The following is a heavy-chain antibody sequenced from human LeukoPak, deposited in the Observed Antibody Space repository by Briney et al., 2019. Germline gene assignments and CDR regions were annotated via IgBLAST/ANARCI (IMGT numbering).Heavy chain of an antibody. Sequence: SETLSLTCAVYGGSFSGYYWSWIRQPPEKGLEWIGEINHSGSTNYNPSLKSRVTISVDTSKNQFSLKLSPVTAADTAVYYCARGHKDTKAGFDYWGQGTLVTVSS. J-gene: IGHJ4*02. CDR1: GGSFSGYY. CDR3: ARGHKDTKAGFDY. D-gene: IGHD2-15*01. CDR2: INHSGST. V-gene: IGHV4-34*01.